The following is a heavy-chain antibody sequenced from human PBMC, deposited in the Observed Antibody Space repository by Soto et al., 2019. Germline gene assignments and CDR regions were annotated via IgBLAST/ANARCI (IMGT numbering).Heavy chain of an antibody. CDR3: ARGDMITFGGVIVRGVDY. D-gene: IGHD3-16*02. CDR2: IYYSGST. V-gene: IGHV4-30-4*01. CDR1: GGSISSGDYY. Sequence: QVQLQESGPGLVKPSQTLSLTCTVSGGSISSGDYYWSWIRQPPGKGLEGMGYIYYSGSTYYNPSLKSRVTISVDTSKNQFSLKLSSVTAADTAVYYCARGDMITFGGVIVRGVDYWGQGTLVTVSS. J-gene: IGHJ4*02.